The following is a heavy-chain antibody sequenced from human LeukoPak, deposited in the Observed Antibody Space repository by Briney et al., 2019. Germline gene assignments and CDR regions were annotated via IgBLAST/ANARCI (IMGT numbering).Heavy chain of an antibody. CDR1: GGTFSSYA. CDR2: IIPIFGTA. V-gene: IGHV1-69*05. Sequence: SVKVSCKASGGTFSSYAISWVRQAPGQGLEWMGRIIPIFGTANYAQKFQGRVTITTDESTSTAYMELSSLRSEDTAVYYCAGSGYSYGSDAFDIWGQGTMVTVSS. CDR3: AGSGYSYGSDAFDI. D-gene: IGHD5-18*01. J-gene: IGHJ3*02.